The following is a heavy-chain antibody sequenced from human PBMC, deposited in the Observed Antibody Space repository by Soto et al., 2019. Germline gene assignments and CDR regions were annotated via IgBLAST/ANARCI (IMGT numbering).Heavy chain of an antibody. CDR1: GGSFSGYY. CDR2: INHSGST. V-gene: IGHV4-34*01. Sequence: QVQLQQWGAGLLKPSETLSLTCAVYGGSFSGYYWSWIRQPPGKGLEWIGEINHSGSTNYNPSLKSRVTISVDTSKNQFSLKLSSVTAADTAVYYCARAPVVVVANWFDPWGHGTLVTVSS. CDR3: ARAPVVVVANWFDP. D-gene: IGHD2-15*01. J-gene: IGHJ5*02.